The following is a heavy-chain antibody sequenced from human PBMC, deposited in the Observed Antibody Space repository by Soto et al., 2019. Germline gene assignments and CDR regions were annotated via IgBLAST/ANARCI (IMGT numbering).Heavy chain of an antibody. CDR3: ARGYSYGYEAFDI. Sequence: GASVKVSCKASGGTFSGYAISWGRQAPGQGLEWMGGIIPIFGTANYAQKFQGRVTITADESTSTAYMELSSLRSEDTAVYYCARGYSYGYEAFDIWGQGTMVTVSS. CDR1: GGTFSGYA. D-gene: IGHD5-18*01. CDR2: IIPIFGTA. V-gene: IGHV1-69*13. J-gene: IGHJ3*02.